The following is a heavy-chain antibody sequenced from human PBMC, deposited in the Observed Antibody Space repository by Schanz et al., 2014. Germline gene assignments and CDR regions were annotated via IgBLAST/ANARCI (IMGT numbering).Heavy chain of an antibody. CDR3: ARGPAQGYSYGHNIGAYYYGMDV. J-gene: IGHJ6*02. D-gene: IGHD5-18*01. CDR2: FIPILDVG. CDR1: RSTFSSYT. Sequence: QVQLVQSGAEVKKPGSSVKVSCKASRSTFSSYTISWVRQARGQGLEWVGRFIPILDVGNYAQQFQGRVTFTADKSTSTASMELSSLRSEDTAVYYCARGPAQGYSYGHNIGAYYYGMDVWGQGTTVTVSS. V-gene: IGHV1-69*02.